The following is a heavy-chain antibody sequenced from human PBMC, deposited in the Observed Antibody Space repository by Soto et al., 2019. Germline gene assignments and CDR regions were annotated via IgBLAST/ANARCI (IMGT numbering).Heavy chain of an antibody. CDR3: AREILTGYYPAGWFDP. Sequence: QLQLQESGPGLVKPSETLSLTCTVSGGSISSSSYYWGWIRQPPGKGLGWIGSIYFRGSTYYNPSLKSRVTVSVDTSKKQFSLKLTSVTAADTAVYYCAREILTGYYPAGWFDPWGQGTLVTVSS. CDR2: IYFRGST. J-gene: IGHJ5*02. V-gene: IGHV4-39*02. CDR1: GGSISSSSYY. D-gene: IGHD3-9*01.